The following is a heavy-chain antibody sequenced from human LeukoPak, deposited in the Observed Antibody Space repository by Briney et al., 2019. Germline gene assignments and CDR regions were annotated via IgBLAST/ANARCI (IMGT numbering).Heavy chain of an antibody. V-gene: IGHV1-69*04. CDR3: ASTSDCSTTSCPNAFDY. CDR2: IIPILGIA. CDR1: GGTFSSYA. J-gene: IGHJ4*02. Sequence: SVTVSCTASGGTFSSYAISWVRQAPGHGLEWMGRIIPILGIANYAQKFQGRVTITADKSTYTAYMELSSLRSEDTAVYYCASTSDCSTTSCPNAFDYWGQGTLVTVSS. D-gene: IGHD2-2*01.